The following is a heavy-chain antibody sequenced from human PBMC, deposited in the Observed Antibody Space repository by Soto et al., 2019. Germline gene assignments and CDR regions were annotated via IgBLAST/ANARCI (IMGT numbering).Heavy chain of an antibody. J-gene: IGHJ3*02. D-gene: IGHD5-12*01. V-gene: IGHV1-18*01. CDR3: AREGGYNPHAFDI. Sequence: QVQLVQSGTAVTKPGTSVKVSCKTSGYTFANYGISCVRPAPGQRLEWMGWISADGGTTNCAQNLQGRVTMTTDTSTSTAYMELRSLSSDDTAMDYCAREGGYNPHAFDIWGQGTMVTVSS. CDR1: GYTFANYG. CDR2: ISADGGTT.